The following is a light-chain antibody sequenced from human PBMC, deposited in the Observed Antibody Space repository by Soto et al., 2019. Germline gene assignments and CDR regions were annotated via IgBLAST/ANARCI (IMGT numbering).Light chain of an antibody. CDR1: SSDVGGYNY. CDR2: DVN. Sequence: QSALTQPASVSGSPGQSITISCTGTSSDVGGYNYVSWYQQHPGKAPKLMIYDVNNRPSGVSNRFSGSKSGNTASPTISGLQAEDEADYYCSSYTSSSTLVVFGGGTQLTVL. CDR3: SSYTSSSTLVV. V-gene: IGLV2-14*01. J-gene: IGLJ2*01.